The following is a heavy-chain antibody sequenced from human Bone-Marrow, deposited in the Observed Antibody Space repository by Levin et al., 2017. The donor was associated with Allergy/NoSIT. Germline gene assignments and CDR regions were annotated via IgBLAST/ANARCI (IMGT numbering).Heavy chain of an antibody. J-gene: IGHJ4*02. Sequence: SLKISCAASGFIFDDYVMHWVRQTPGKGLEWVSGISWNSGSIDYADSVKGRFTISRDNAKNSLYLQMNSLRGEDSAFYYCAKSVAGGRTGYYFDYWGQGTLVTVSS. CDR2: ISWNSGSI. CDR1: GFIFDDYV. CDR3: AKSVAGGRTGYYFDY. V-gene: IGHV3-9*01. D-gene: IGHD2-15*01.